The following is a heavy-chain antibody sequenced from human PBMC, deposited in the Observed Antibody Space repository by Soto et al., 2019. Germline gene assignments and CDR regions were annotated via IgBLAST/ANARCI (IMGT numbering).Heavy chain of an antibody. CDR3: TRDAITMVRGVITMKPPYYYYFMDV. CDR2: IKNKAYGGTT. V-gene: IGHV3-49*03. J-gene: IGHJ6*03. Sequence: GGALRTSRPASGFSLCGCAMNRFRQAPREGAGGGGFIKNKAYGGTTEYAASVKGRFTISRDDSKSIAYLQMNSLKTEDTAVYYCTRDAITMVRGVITMKPPYYYYFMDVWGKGTTVTVSS. CDR1: GFSLCGCA. D-gene: IGHD3-10*01.